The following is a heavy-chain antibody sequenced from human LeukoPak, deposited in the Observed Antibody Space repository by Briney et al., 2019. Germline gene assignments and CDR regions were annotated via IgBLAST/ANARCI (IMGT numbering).Heavy chain of an antibody. J-gene: IGHJ4*02. Sequence: GGSLRLSSAASGFTFSIYATSWVRQAPGKGLEWVSAISGSGGSTYYADSVKSRFTISRDNSKNTLYLQMNSLRAENAAVYYGAKVKDSWLHDYWGQGTLVTVSS. D-gene: IGHD6-13*01. V-gene: IGHV3-23*01. CDR1: GFTFSIYA. CDR3: AKVKDSWLHDY. CDR2: ISGSGGST.